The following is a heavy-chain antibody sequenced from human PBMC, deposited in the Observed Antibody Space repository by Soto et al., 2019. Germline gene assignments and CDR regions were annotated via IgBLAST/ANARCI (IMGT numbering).Heavy chain of an antibody. V-gene: IGHV1-46*01. Sequence: ASVKLSCKASGYTFTSYYMHWVRQARRPGLEWMGIINPSVGSTSYAQKFQGRVTMTRDTSTSTVYRELSSLRSEDTAVYYCARVAFCSSTSCYGWNYYGMDVWCQGTTVTVSS. D-gene: IGHD2-2*01. CDR1: GYTFTSYY. CDR2: INPSVGST. CDR3: ARVAFCSSTSCYGWNYYGMDV. J-gene: IGHJ6*02.